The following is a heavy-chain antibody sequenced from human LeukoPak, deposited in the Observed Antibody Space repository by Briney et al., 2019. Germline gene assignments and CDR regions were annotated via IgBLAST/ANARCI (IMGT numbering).Heavy chain of an antibody. CDR1: GGSISSSNW. Sequence: PSGTLSLTCAVSGGSISSSNWWSWVRQPPGKGLEWIGEFYHSGSTNYNPSLRSRVTISVDKSKNQFSLKLSSVTAADTAVYYCASEGYYDSSGYYSVSYWGQGTLVTVSS. CDR3: ASEGYYDSSGYYSVSY. D-gene: IGHD3-22*01. J-gene: IGHJ4*02. V-gene: IGHV4-4*02. CDR2: FYHSGST.